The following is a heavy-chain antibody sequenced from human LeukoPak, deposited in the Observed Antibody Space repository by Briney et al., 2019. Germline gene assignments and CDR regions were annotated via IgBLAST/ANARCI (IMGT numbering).Heavy chain of an antibody. CDR1: GFTFSNYV. J-gene: IGHJ5*02. V-gene: IGHV3-23*01. Sequence: GGSLRLSRTGSGFTFSNYVMSWVRQAPGRRLEWVSGISDSGGDTDYADSVKGRFTISRDNSKNTLFLQMNILRVEDTAVYYSVKVGGGSGWYWSPWGQGTLVTVSS. CDR2: ISDSGGDT. D-gene: IGHD6-19*01. CDR3: VKVGGGSGWYWSP.